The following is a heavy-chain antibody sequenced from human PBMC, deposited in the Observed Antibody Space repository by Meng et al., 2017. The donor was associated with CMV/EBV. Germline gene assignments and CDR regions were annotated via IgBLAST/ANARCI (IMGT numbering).Heavy chain of an antibody. J-gene: IGHJ2*01. V-gene: IGHV1-69*12. CDR1: GATFSSYA. CDR3: ASVTGIGWWYFDL. Sequence: QVPLVQPGAEVKKPGSSVKVSCKASGATFSSYAISWVRQAPGQGLEWMGGIIPIFGTANYAQKFQGRVTITADESTSTAYMELSSLRSEDTAVYYCASVTGIGWWYFDLWGRGTLVTVSS. CDR2: IIPIFGTA. D-gene: IGHD1-20*01.